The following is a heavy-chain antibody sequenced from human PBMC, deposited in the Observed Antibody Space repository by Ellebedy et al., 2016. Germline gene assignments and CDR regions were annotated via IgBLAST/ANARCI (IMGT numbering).Heavy chain of an antibody. V-gene: IGHV3-48*04. CDR2: ISGSGITI. J-gene: IGHJ4*02. CDR1: GSTFSGYT. D-gene: IGHD6-13*01. Sequence: GESLKISXAASGSTFSGYTMNWVRQAPGKGLEWVSYISGSGITIYYADSVQGRFTISRDNAKNSLFLDMDSLRAEDTAVYYCVRGGYSSIWYADYWGQGTLVTVSS. CDR3: VRGGYSSIWYADY.